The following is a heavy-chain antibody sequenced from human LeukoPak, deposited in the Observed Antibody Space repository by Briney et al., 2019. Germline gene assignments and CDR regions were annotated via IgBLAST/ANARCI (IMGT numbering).Heavy chain of an antibody. V-gene: IGHV3-23*01. D-gene: IGHD2-2*01. J-gene: IGHJ4*02. Sequence: GSLRLSCAASGFTLSSHAMTWVRQAPGKGLEWVSGIAYSGDSTYYAGSVKGRFTISRDNSRNTLYLQMNSLRAEDTAVYYCAKDKLPTAMFSYVYWGQGTLVTVSS. CDR3: AKDKLPTAMFSYVY. CDR2: IAYSGDST. CDR1: GFTLSSHA.